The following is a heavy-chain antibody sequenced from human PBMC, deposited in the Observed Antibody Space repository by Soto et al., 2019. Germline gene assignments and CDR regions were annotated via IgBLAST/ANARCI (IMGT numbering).Heavy chain of an antibody. J-gene: IGHJ4*01. D-gene: IGHD4-17*01. CDR1: GFTVSSNF. CDR3: ARDRDYGGFDY. CDR2: IYSIGTT. Sequence: EVQLVESGGDLVQPGRSLRLSCAASGFTVSSNFMSWVRQAPGKGLEWVSVIYSIGTTYYADSVKGRFTISRDTSKNTLYLQMNSLRGEDTAVYYCARDRDYGGFDYWGHGTLVTVSS. V-gene: IGHV3-66*01.